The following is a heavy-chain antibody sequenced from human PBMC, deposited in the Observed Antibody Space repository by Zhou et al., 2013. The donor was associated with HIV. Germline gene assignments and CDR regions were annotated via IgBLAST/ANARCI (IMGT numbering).Heavy chain of an antibody. J-gene: IGHJ6*03. CDR2: IIPILGIA. CDR3: ARVSMVQGVIALYYYMDV. D-gene: IGHD3-10*01. CDR1: GGTFSSYA. Sequence: QVQLVQSGAEVKKPGSSVKVSCKASGGTFSSYAISWVRQAPGQGLEWMGRIIPILGIANYAQKFQGRVTITADKSTSTAYMELSSLRSEDTAVYYCARVSMVQGVIALYYYMDVWGKGTTVTVSS. V-gene: IGHV1-69*04.